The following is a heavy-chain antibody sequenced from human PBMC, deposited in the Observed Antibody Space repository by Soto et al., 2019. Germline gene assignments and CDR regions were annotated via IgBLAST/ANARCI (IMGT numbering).Heavy chain of an antibody. D-gene: IGHD3-9*01. CDR3: ARRYFDWLFPFDP. J-gene: IGHJ5*02. CDR2: INHSGST. Sequence: QVQLQQRGAGLLKPSETLSLTCAVYGGSFSGYYWSWIRQPPGKGLEWIGEINHSGSTNYNPSLKSRVTISVDTSKNQYSLKLSSVTAADTAVYYCARRYFDWLFPFDPWGQGTLVTVSS. CDR1: GGSFSGYY. V-gene: IGHV4-34*01.